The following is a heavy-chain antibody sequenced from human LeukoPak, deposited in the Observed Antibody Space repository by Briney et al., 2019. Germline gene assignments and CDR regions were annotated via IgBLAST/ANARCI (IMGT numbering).Heavy chain of an antibody. V-gene: IGHV4-4*07. Sequence: SETLSLTCTVSGGSISSYHWSWIRQPAGKGLEWIGRIYNSGSTNYNPSLKSRVTMSVDTSKNQFSLKLSSVTAADTAVYYCARAYDYGSSNWFDPWGQGTLVIVSS. CDR2: IYNSGST. J-gene: IGHJ5*02. D-gene: IGHD4-17*01. CDR1: GGSISSYH. CDR3: ARAYDYGSSNWFDP.